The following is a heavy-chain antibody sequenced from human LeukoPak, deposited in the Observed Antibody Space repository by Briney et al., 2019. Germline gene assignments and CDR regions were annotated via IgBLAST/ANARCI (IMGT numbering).Heavy chain of an antibody. CDR1: GYTFTGYY. D-gene: IGHD6-13*01. CDR3: ARVNLGYSSSWYGEYFQH. Sequence: ASVKVPCKSSGYTFTGYYMHWVRQAPGQGLEWMGWINPNSGGTNYAQKFQGWVTMTRDTSISTAYMELSRLRSDDTAVYYCARVNLGYSSSWYGEYFQHWGQGTLVTVSS. V-gene: IGHV1-2*04. J-gene: IGHJ1*01. CDR2: INPNSGGT.